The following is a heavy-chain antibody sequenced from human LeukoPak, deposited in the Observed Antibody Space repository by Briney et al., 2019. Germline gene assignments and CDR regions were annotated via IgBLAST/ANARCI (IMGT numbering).Heavy chain of an antibody. D-gene: IGHD1-26*01. V-gene: IGHV1-46*01. J-gene: IGHJ6*02. Sequence: ASVKVSCKASGYTFTSNYIHWVRQAPGQGLEWMGMIYPRDGSTSYAQKFQGRVTMTRDTSTSTVYMELSSLRSEDTAVYYCAREAQEGGSHYYYGMDVWGQGTTVTVSS. CDR2: IYPRDGST. CDR3: AREAQEGGSHYYYGMDV. CDR1: GYTFTSNY.